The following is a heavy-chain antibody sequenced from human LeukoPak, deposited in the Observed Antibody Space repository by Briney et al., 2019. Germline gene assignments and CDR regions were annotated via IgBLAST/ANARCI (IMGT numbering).Heavy chain of an antibody. CDR2: IYPGGYDT. Sequence: GAALEISCEASGSRFTSYWIGGVRPVPGKGLGWVGIIYPGGYDTRYSPFFEGQVTISADKSSSTSYLQWSSLKASDTAMYYCARHEGTYYYDSSGYWIPDYWGQGTLVTVSS. J-gene: IGHJ4*02. D-gene: IGHD3-22*01. V-gene: IGHV5-51*01. CDR3: ARHEGTYYYDSSGYWIPDY. CDR1: GSRFTSYW.